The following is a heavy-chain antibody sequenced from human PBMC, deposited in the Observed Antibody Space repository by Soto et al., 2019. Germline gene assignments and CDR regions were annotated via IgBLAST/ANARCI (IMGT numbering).Heavy chain of an antibody. J-gene: IGHJ3*02. CDR3: ARPIAVAVSAFDI. CDR2: ISSSSSYI. V-gene: IGHV3-21*01. D-gene: IGHD6-19*01. CDR1: GFTFSSYS. Sequence: GGSLRLSCAASGFTFSSYSMNWVRQAPGKGLEWVSSISSSSSYIYYADSVKGRFTISRDNAKNSLYLQMNSLRAEDTAVYYCARPIAVAVSAFDIWGQGTMVTVSS.